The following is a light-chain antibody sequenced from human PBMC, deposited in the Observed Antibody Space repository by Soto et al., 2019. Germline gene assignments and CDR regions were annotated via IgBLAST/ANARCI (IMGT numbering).Light chain of an antibody. Sequence: ENVLTQSPGTLSLSPGERATLSCRASQSVSSSSLAWYQQKPGQAPRLLIYGASSRATGISDRFSGSLSGTDFTLTISRLEPEDFAVYYCQQYGSPPWTFGQGTKVEIK. CDR1: QSVSSSS. J-gene: IGKJ1*01. CDR2: GAS. V-gene: IGKV3-20*01. CDR3: QQYGSPPWT.